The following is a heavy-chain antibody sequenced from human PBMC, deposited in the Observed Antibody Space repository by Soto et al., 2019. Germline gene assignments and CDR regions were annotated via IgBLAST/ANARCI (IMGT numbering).Heavy chain of an antibody. V-gene: IGHV4-4*02. CDR3: ARGPPIVGNTTPLDS. CDR2: IYHAGST. CDR1: GGSITNSNW. Sequence: SETLSLTCTVSGGSITNSNWWSWVRLPPAKGLEWIGDIYHAGSTKYNPSLERRVTMSVDTSNNQFALTLTSVTAADTAVYFCARGPPIVGNTTPLDSWGQGTLVTVSS. D-gene: IGHD2-21*01. J-gene: IGHJ4*02.